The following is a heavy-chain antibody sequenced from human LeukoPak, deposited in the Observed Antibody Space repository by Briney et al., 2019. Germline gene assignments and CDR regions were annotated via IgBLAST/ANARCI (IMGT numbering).Heavy chain of an antibody. D-gene: IGHD4-11*01. J-gene: IGHJ4*02. CDR2: INHSGST. Sequence: SGTLSLTCGVYGGSFSGYYWSWIRQPPGKGLEWIGEINHSGSTNYNPSLKSRVIISVDTSKSQFSLKLSSVTAADTAVYYCARVLAYSASSDYWGQGTLVTVSS. V-gene: IGHV4-34*01. CDR3: ARVLAYSASSDY. CDR1: GGSFSGYY.